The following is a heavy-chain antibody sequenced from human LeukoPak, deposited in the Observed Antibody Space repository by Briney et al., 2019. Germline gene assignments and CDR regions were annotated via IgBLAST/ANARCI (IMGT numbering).Heavy chain of an antibody. J-gene: IGHJ5*02. CDR3: TRRVSATRWFDP. V-gene: IGHV3-74*01. Sequence: GGSLRLSCAASGFTFSTYWMHWVRQAPGKGLVWVSRISGDGSATIYADSVKGRFTISRDSAENTMYLQMNSLTVEDTAVYYCTRRVSATRWFDPWGQGTLVTVSS. CDR2: ISGDGSAT. CDR1: GFTFSTYW. D-gene: IGHD2-15*01.